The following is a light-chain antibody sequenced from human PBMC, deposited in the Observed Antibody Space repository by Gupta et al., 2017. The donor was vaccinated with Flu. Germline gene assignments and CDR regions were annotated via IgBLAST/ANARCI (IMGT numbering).Light chain of an antibody. V-gene: IGLV3-1*01. J-gene: IGLJ2*01. CDR2: QDT. CDR1: KLGDKF. Sequence: SPRQTAVITCSVDKLGDKFACWNQQKPGQSPTLVIYQDTKRAAWIPERFSGSNSGNTATLTISGTQAMDEDDYYCQVWDSSTGVFGGGTKVTVL. CDR3: QVWDSSTGV.